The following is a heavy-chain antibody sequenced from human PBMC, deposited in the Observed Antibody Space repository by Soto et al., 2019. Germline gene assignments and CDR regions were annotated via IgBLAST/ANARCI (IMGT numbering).Heavy chain of an antibody. CDR2: IKNKADGGTT. J-gene: IGHJ6*02. D-gene: IGHD2-21*02. Sequence: GGSLRLSCAASGLTFKNAWMTWVRRAPGKGLEWIGRIKNKADGGTTDYAAPVKGRFIISRDDSKNMLYLQMHSLKTEDTAVYYCATVGYCGGDWCYASHYGMAVWGQGTTVTVSS. CDR3: ATVGYCGGDWCYASHYGMAV. V-gene: IGHV3-15*01. CDR1: GLTFKNAW.